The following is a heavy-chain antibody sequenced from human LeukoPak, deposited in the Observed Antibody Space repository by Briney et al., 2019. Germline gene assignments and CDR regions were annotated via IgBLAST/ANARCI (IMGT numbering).Heavy chain of an antibody. J-gene: IGHJ3*02. V-gene: IGHV3-48*01. D-gene: IGHD6-6*01. CDR3: ARSIARDAFDI. CDR1: GFTFSSYS. Sequence: PGGSLGLSCAASGFTFSSYSVNWVRQTPGKGLEWVSYISSSSSTIYYADSVKGRFTISRDNAKNSLYLQMNSLRAEDTAVYYCARSIARDAFDIWGQGTMVTVSS. CDR2: ISSSSSTI.